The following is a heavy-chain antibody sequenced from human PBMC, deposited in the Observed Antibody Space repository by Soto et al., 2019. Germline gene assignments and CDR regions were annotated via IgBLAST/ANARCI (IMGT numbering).Heavy chain of an antibody. Sequence: AAVKVSCKASGYTFTKYYMHWVRQAPGQGLEWMGIINPIGGSTSYAQKFQGRVTMTRDTSTSTVYMELSSLRSEDTAVYYCAREQGGGYNAGSWCDPWGQGSLGTVAS. D-gene: IGHD6-25*01. CDR1: GYTFTKYY. CDR2: INPIGGST. V-gene: IGHV1-46*01. CDR3: AREQGGGYNAGSWCDP. J-gene: IGHJ5*02.